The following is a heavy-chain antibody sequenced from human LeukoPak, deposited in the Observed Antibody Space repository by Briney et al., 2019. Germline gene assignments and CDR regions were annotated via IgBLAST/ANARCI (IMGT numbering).Heavy chain of an antibody. CDR1: GFTFSSYE. D-gene: IGHD4-17*01. V-gene: IGHV3-48*03. J-gene: IGHJ6*02. CDR3: AKRLGTTVTTPYYYYGMDV. Sequence: GGSLRLSCAASGFTFSSYEMNWVRQAPGKGLEWVSYISSSGSTIYYADSVKGRFTISRDNSKNTLYLQMNSLRAEDTAVYYCAKRLGTTVTTPYYYYGMDVWGQGTTVTVSS. CDR2: ISSSGSTI.